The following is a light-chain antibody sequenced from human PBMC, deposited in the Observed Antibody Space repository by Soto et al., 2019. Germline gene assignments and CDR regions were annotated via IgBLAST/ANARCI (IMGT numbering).Light chain of an antibody. CDR2: DAS. Sequence: IGMPQSPSSLSASVGDRVTITCRASQGIRNDLGWYQQKPGKAPKVLIWDASSLQRGVPSRFSGSGSGTEFTLTISSLQPDDFATYYCQQYNGYSTWTFGQGTKVDI. V-gene: IGKV1-17*01. CDR3: QQYNGYSTWT. J-gene: IGKJ1*01. CDR1: QGIRND.